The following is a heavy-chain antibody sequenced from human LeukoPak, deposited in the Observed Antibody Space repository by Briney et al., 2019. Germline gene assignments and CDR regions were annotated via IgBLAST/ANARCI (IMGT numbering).Heavy chain of an antibody. Sequence: GGSLRLSCAASGFTFSSFSMNWVRQAPGKGLEWVSYIRSGGTNTDYTGSVKGRFTISRDNAKNSLYLQMNSLRAEDMAVYYCARGRTTVTTHLDPWGQGTLVTVSS. CDR1: GFTFSSFS. V-gene: IGHV3-48*04. J-gene: IGHJ5*02. CDR2: IRSGGTNT. CDR3: ARGRTTVTTHLDP. D-gene: IGHD4-11*01.